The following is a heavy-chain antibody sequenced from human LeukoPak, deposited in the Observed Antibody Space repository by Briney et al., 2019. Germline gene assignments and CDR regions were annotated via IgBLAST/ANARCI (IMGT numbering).Heavy chain of an antibody. D-gene: IGHD2-15*01. V-gene: IGHV3-20*04. Sequence: GGSLRLSCAASGFTFDDYGKSWVRQAPGKGLEWVSGINWNGGSTGYADSVKGRFTISRDNAKNSLYLQMNSLRAEDTALYYCARAQYCSGGSCYFDYWGQGTLVTVSS. CDR2: INWNGGST. CDR1: GFTFDDYG. J-gene: IGHJ4*02. CDR3: ARAQYCSGGSCYFDY.